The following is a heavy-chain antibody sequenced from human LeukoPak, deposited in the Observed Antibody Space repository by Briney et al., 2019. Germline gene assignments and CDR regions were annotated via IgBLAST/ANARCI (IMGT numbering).Heavy chain of an antibody. Sequence: SETLSLTCTVSGGSISSDSYYWGWIRQPPGKGLEWIGSIYYSGSTYYNPSLKSRVTISVDTSKNQFSLKLSSVTAADTAVYYCARTPYYYGSGSYSKPFDYWGQGTLVPVSS. CDR3: ARTPYYYGSGSYSKPFDY. D-gene: IGHD3-10*01. V-gene: IGHV4-39*01. J-gene: IGHJ4*02. CDR2: IYYSGST. CDR1: GGSISSDSYY.